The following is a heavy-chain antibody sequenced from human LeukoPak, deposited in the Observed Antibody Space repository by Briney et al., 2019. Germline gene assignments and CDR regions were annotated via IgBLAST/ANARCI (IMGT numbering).Heavy chain of an antibody. J-gene: IGHJ4*02. D-gene: IGHD6-13*01. CDR3: ARVFSSWYFDY. V-gene: IGHV4-34*01. CDR2: INHSGST. Sequence: SETLSLTCAVYGGSFSGYYWSWICQPPGKGLEWIGEINHSGSTNYNPSLKSRVTISVDTSKNQFSLKLSSVTAADTAVYYCARVFSSWYFDYWGQGTLVTVSS. CDR1: GGSFSGYY.